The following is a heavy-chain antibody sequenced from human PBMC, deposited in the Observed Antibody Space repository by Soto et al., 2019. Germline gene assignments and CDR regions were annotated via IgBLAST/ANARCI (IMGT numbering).Heavy chain of an antibody. CDR3: AKETYDYIWGSYLFDY. V-gene: IGHV3-7*03. CDR1: GFTFSSYW. CDR2: IKQDGSNK. J-gene: IGHJ4*02. D-gene: IGHD3-16*02. Sequence: GGSLRLSCAASGFTFSSYWMSWVRQAPGKGLEWVANIKQDGSNKYYVDSVKGRFTISRDDAKNTLYLQMNSLRAEDTAVYYCAKETYDYIWGSYLFDYWGQGTLVTVSS.